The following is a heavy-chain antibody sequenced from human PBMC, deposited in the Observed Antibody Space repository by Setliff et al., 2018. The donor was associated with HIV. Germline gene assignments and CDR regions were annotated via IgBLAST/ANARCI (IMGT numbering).Heavy chain of an antibody. J-gene: IGHJ3*02. CDR1: GFTFSGSA. CDR2: IRSRFDGETT. Sequence: PGGSLRLSCAASGFTFSGSAMHWVRQASGKGLEWVGRIRSRFDGETTDYAAPVRGRFTFSRDDSKNTLYLQMNSLKTEDTAVYYCVTDEKVAFDMWGQGTMVTVSS. V-gene: IGHV3-15*01. CDR3: VTDEKVAFDM.